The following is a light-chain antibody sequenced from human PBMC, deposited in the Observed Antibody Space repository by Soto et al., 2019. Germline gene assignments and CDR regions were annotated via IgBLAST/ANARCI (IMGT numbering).Light chain of an antibody. CDR2: GAS. CDR1: QSVSSNY. V-gene: IGKV3-20*01. Sequence: EIVLTQSPGTLSLSPGERATLSCGASQSVSSNYLAWYQQKPGQAPRLLIYGASSRATVIPDRFSGSGSGTGLTVSISRLEPEDFAAYYCKPYGSSNETFVQGTK. J-gene: IGKJ1*01. CDR3: KPYGSSNET.